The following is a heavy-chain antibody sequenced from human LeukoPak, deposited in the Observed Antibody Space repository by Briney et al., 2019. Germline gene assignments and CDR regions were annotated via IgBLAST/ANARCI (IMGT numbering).Heavy chain of an antibody. Sequence: GGSLRLSCAASGFTFSSYWMHWVRQAPGKGLVWVSRINSDGSSTSYADSVKGRFTISRDNAKNTLYLQMNSLRAEDTAVYYCAREHYDFWSGFYYYYYGMDVWGQGTTVTVPS. CDR3: AREHYDFWSGFYYYYYGMDV. CDR1: GFTFSSYW. J-gene: IGHJ6*02. D-gene: IGHD3-3*01. V-gene: IGHV3-74*01. CDR2: INSDGSST.